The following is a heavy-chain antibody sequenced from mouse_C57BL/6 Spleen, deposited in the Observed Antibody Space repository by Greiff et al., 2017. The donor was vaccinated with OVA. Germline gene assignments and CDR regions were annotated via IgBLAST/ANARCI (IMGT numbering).Heavy chain of an antibody. Sequence: QVQLQQPGAELVRPGSSVKLSCKASGYTFTSYWMHWVKQRPIQGLEWIGNIDPSDSETHYNQKFKDKATLTVDKSSSTAYMQLSSLTSDDSAVYYCARRETGAWFAYWGQGTLVTVSA. CDR2: IDPSDSET. V-gene: IGHV1-52*01. J-gene: IGHJ3*01. CDR3: ARRETGAWFAY. D-gene: IGHD4-1*01. CDR1: GYTFTSYW.